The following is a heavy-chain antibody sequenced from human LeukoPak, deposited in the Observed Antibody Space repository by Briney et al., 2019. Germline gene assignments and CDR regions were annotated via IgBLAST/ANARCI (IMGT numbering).Heavy chain of an antibody. CDR1: GFAFSSYA. V-gene: IGHV3-23*01. CDR3: ARSVVVTAFRVFDY. D-gene: IGHD2-21*02. J-gene: IGHJ4*02. CDR2: ISGSGGST. Sequence: GGSLGLSCAASGFAFSSYAMSWVRQAPGKGLEWVSAISGSGGSTYYADSVKGRFTISRDNSKNTLYLQMNSLRAEDAAVYYCARSVVVTAFRVFDYWGQGTLVTVSS.